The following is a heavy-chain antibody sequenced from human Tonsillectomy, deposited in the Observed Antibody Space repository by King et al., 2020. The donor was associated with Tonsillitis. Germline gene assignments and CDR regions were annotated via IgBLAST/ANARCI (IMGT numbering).Heavy chain of an antibody. CDR2: INHSGST. V-gene: IGHV4-34*01. Sequence: VQQQQWGAGLLKPSETLSLTCAVYGGSFSGYYWSWIRQPPGKGLEWIGEINHSGSTNYNTSLKSRVILSVDTSKNQFSLRLTSVTAADTAVYYCAGLGSRAARPRNYWAQGTLVTVSS. CDR3: AGLGSRAARPRNY. D-gene: IGHD6-6*01. CDR1: GGSFSGYY. J-gene: IGHJ4*02.